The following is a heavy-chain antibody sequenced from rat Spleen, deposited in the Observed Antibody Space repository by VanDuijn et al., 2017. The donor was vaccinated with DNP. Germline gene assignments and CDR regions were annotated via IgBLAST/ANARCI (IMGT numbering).Heavy chain of an antibody. V-gene: IGHV3-3*01. J-gene: IGHJ4*01. CDR3: ARHNNFYAMDA. D-gene: IGHD1-10*01. Sequence: EVQLQESGPGLVKPSQSLSLTCSVTGYSITSSYRWNWIRKFPGNKLEWMGYISYSGRTNYNPSLKRRISITRDTSKNQFFLQLNSVTTEDTATYYCARHNNFYAMDAWGQGTSVTVSS. CDR2: ISYSGRT. CDR1: GYSITSSYR.